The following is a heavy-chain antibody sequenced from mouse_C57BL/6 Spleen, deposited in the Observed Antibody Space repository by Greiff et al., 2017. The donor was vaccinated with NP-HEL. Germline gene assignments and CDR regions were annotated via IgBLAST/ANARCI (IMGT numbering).Heavy chain of an antibody. CDR2: INPNNGGT. V-gene: IGHV1-26*01. J-gene: IGHJ4*01. Sequence: EVQLQQSGPELVKPGASVKISCKASGYTFTDYYMNWVKQSHGKSLEWIGDINPNNGGTSYNQKFKGKATLTVDKSSSTAYMELRSLTSEDSAVYYCARDRGLLRGAMDDWGQGTSVTVSS. CDR3: ARDRGLLRGAMDD. CDR1: GYTFTDYY. D-gene: IGHD2-3*01.